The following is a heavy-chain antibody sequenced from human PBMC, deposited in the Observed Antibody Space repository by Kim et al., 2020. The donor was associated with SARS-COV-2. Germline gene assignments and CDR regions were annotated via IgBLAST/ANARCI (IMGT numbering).Heavy chain of an antibody. V-gene: IGHV1-69*13. D-gene: IGHD3-9*01. Sequence: SVKVSCKASGGTFSSYAISWVRQAPGQGLEWMGGIIPIFGTANYAQKFQGRVTITADESTSTAYMELSSLRSEDTAVYYCASQGGLRYFDWSILRDYYYYYGMDVWGQGTTVTVSS. CDR2: IIPIFGTA. J-gene: IGHJ6*02. CDR3: ASQGGLRYFDWSILRDYYYYYGMDV. CDR1: GGTFSSYA.